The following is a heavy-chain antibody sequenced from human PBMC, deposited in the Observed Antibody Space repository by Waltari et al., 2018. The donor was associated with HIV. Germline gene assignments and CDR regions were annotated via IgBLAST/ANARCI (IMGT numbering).Heavy chain of an antibody. Sequence: EVQLVEFGGGFVQPGASLRLSCAAPVFTVSSTYISWLPQAPGKGLEWVSLIYTGGSTYYADSVKGRFTISRDNSKNTLYLQMNSLRAEDTAVYYCASPDTTMVHGHYYFYHMDVWGQGTTVTVSS. D-gene: IGHD5-18*01. J-gene: IGHJ6*02. V-gene: IGHV3-66*01. CDR1: VFTVSSTY. CDR2: IYTGGST. CDR3: ASPDTTMVHGHYYFYHMDV.